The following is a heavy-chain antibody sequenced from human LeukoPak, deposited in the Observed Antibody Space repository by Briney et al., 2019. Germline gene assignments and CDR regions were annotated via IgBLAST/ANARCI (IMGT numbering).Heavy chain of an antibody. D-gene: IGHD4-17*01. CDR3: ARDYADYVGYFFFDY. V-gene: IGHV3-23*01. CDR1: GFTFNNYA. J-gene: IGHJ4*02. Sequence: GGSLRLSCAASGFTFNNYAMNWVRQAPGKGLEWVSSISGGGETTYYADSAKGRFTISRDNSQNTLYLQMNSLRAVDTAVYYCARDYADYVGYFFFDYWGQGTLVTVSS. CDR2: ISGGGETT.